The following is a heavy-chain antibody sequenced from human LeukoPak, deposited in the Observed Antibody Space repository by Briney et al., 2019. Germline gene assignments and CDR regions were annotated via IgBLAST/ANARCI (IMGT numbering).Heavy chain of an antibody. J-gene: IGHJ4*02. V-gene: IGHV4-34*01. D-gene: IGHD5-24*01. CDR1: GGSFSGYY. CDR2: INHSEST. Sequence: SETLSLTCAVYGGSFSGYYWSWIRQPPGKGLEWIGEINHSESTNYNPSLKSRVTISVDTSKNQFSLKLSSVTAADTAVYYCARGSRRWLQFGTIDYWGQGTLVTVSS. CDR3: ARGSRRWLQFGTIDY.